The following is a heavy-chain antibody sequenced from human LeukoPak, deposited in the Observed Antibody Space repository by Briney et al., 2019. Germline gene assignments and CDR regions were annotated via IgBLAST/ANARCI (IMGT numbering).Heavy chain of an antibody. D-gene: IGHD3-3*01. Sequence: GGSLKLSCAASGFTFSDSAIHWVRQASGKGLEWVGRIRSKTHNYATEYGASMKGTFTISRDDSKNTASLQMNSLKVEDTATYYCASPSDDDFWSGYLTYWGQGTVVTVSS. CDR2: IRSKTHNYAT. J-gene: IGHJ4*02. V-gene: IGHV3-73*01. CDR1: GFTFSDSA. CDR3: ASPSDDDFWSGYLTY.